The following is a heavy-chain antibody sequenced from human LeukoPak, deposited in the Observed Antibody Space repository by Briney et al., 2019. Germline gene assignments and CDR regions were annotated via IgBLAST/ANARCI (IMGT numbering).Heavy chain of an antibody. D-gene: IGHD3-16*01. CDR3: ARGVLGSYGLFDY. J-gene: IGHJ4*02. V-gene: IGHV4-39*07. CDR2: IYCSGST. CDR1: GGSISSSSYY. Sequence: SETLSLTCTVSGGSISSSSYYWGWIRQPPGKGLEWIGSIYCSGSTYYNPSLKSRVTISVDTSKNQFSLKLSSVTAADTAVYYCARGVLGSYGLFDYWGQGTLVTVSS.